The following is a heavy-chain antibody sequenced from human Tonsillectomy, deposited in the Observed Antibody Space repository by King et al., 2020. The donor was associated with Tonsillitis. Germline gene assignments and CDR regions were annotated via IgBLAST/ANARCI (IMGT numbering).Heavy chain of an antibody. Sequence: VQLVESGGGVVQPGRSLRLSCAASGFTFSGYGMHWFRQAPGKGLGWVAIIWYDGSNKYYADSVKGRFTISRDNSKNTLYLQMNSLRAEDKAVYYCAREGYYYDSSGSNPFDYWGQGTLVTVSS. CDR2: IWYDGSNK. CDR3: AREGYYYDSSGSNPFDY. CDR1: GFTFSGYG. J-gene: IGHJ4*02. D-gene: IGHD3-22*01. V-gene: IGHV3-33*01.